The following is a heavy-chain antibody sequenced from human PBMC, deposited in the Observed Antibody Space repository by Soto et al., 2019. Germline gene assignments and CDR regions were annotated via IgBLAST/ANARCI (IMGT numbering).Heavy chain of an antibody. CDR1: GGSISSYY. Sequence: KPSETLSLTCTVSGGSISSYYWSWIRQPAGKGLEWIGRIYTSGSTNYNPSLKSRVTMSVDTSKNQFSLKLSSVTAADTAVYYCARDYLPKLRYFDWLGFDPWGQGTLVTVYS. J-gene: IGHJ5*02. CDR3: ARDYLPKLRYFDWLGFDP. D-gene: IGHD3-9*01. V-gene: IGHV4-4*07. CDR2: IYTSGST.